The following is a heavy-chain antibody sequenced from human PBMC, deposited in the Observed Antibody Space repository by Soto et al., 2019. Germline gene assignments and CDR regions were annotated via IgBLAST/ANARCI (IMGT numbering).Heavy chain of an antibody. D-gene: IGHD2-2*01. V-gene: IGHV4-59*01. Sequence: SETLSLTCTVSGTSISSYYWSWIRQPPGKGLEWIANIHYSGTTNYNPSLASRVTLSVDTSKNQFSLKMTSVTAADRAMYFCARYNSYSIVHWGRGTLVTVSS. CDR3: ARYNSYSIVH. J-gene: IGHJ4*02. CDR2: IHYSGTT. CDR1: GTSISSYY.